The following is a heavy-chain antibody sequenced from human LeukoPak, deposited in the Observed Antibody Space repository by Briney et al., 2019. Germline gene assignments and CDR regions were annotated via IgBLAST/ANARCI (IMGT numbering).Heavy chain of an antibody. J-gene: IGHJ4*02. D-gene: IGHD3-22*01. Sequence: GGSLRLSCAASGFTFSSYAMNWVRQAQGKGLEWVSGMSGSGVSPYYADSVKGRFTMYRDNSKNTLYLQMNSLRAEDTAVYYCAKANSPYYYDSSGYSTFDYWGQGTLVTVSS. V-gene: IGHV3-23*01. CDR2: MSGSGVSP. CDR1: GFTFSSYA. CDR3: AKANSPYYYDSSGYSTFDY.